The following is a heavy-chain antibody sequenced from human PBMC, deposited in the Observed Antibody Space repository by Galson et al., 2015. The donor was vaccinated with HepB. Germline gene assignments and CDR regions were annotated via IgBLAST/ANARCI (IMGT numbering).Heavy chain of an antibody. J-gene: IGHJ5*02. D-gene: IGHD1/OR15-1a*01. Sequence: RLSCAASGFSISSNWMTWLRQAPGKGLEWVANIKQDGSEQDYMDSVKGRFTISRDNARNLLYLQMNSLRAEDTAVYYCARERNNNYGWFDPWGQGTLVTVSS. V-gene: IGHV3-7*01. CDR2: IKQDGSEQ. CDR1: GFSISSNW. CDR3: ARERNNNYGWFDP.